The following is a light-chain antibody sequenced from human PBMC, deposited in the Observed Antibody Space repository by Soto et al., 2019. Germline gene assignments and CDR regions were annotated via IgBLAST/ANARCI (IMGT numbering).Light chain of an antibody. CDR3: QQYNNWPPWT. Sequence: EIVMTQSPATLSVSPGERATLSCRASQSVSNNLAWYQQSPGQAPRLLIYGASTRATGIPARFSGSGSGTEFTLTISSLQSEDFAVYYCQQYNNWPPWTFGQGTKVEVK. CDR1: QSVSNN. V-gene: IGKV3-15*01. J-gene: IGKJ1*01. CDR2: GAS.